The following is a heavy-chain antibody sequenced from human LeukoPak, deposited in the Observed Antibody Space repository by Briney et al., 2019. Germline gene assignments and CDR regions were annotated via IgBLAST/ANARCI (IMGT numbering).Heavy chain of an antibody. J-gene: IGHJ4*02. V-gene: IGHV3-30-3*01. CDR1: KFTFRTFA. Sequence: GGSLRLSCAASKFTFRTFAMHWVRQTPGKGLEWVALTSNDGSSKYYTDSVKGRFTISRDNSKNTLYLQMNSLRAEDTAVYYCAREGGDLRWKNRFDFWGQGTLVTVSS. CDR2: TSNDGSSK. D-gene: IGHD4-23*01. CDR3: AREGGDLRWKNRFDF.